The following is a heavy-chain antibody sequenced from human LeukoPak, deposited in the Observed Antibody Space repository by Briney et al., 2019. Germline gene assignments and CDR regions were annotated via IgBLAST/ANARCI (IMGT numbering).Heavy chain of an antibody. CDR2: IYYTGST. V-gene: IGHV4-59*01. D-gene: IGHD1-14*01. J-gene: IGHJ4*02. Sequence: PSETLSLTCTVAAGSLSTYYWSWIRHPPGKGMEWIGNIYYTGSTNYSSPLKSRVIISVDTSESKFSLRLSSVTAADTAVYYCASTARDGRADYWGQGTLVTVSS. CDR3: ASTARDGRADY. CDR1: AGSLSTYY.